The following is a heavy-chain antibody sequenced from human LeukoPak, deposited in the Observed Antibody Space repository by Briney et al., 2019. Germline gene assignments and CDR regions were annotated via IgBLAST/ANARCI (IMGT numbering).Heavy chain of an antibody. CDR1: GSTVSSNY. V-gene: IGHV3-53*01. Sequence: PGGSLRLSCAASGSTVSSNYISWVRQPPGRGLEWVSVIYSGGSTYYADSVKGRFTISRDNSKNTLYLQMNSLRAEDTAVYYCASSIHLWPYFDYWGQGTLVTVSS. J-gene: IGHJ4*02. CDR2: IYSGGST. D-gene: IGHD5-18*01. CDR3: ASSIHLWPYFDY.